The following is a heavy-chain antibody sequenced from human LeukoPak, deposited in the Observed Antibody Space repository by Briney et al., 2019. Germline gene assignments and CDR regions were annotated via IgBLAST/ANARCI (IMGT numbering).Heavy chain of an antibody. CDR2: FDPEDGET. V-gene: IGHV1-24*01. Sequence: ASVKVSCKVSGYTLTELSMHWVRQAPGKGLGWMGGFDPEDGETIYAQKFQGRVTMTEDTSTDTAYMELSSLRSEDTAVYYCATDLLAAAGRGGFDPWGQGTLVTVSS. CDR3: ATDLLAAAGRGGFDP. CDR1: GYTLTELS. J-gene: IGHJ5*02. D-gene: IGHD6-13*01.